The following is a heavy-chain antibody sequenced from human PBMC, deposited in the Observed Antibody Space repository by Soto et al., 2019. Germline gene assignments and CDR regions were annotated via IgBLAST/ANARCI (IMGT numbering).Heavy chain of an antibody. J-gene: IGHJ6*02. D-gene: IGHD1-1*01. CDR2: INAGNGNT. Sequence: QVQLVQSGAEVKKPGASVKVSCKASGYTFTSYAMHWVRQAPGQRLEWMGWINAGNGNTKYSLKFQGRVTITRDTSASTAYMELSSLRSEDTAVYYCARGFNSIYYYYGMDVWGQGTTVTVSS. CDR1: GYTFTSYA. CDR3: ARGFNSIYYYYGMDV. V-gene: IGHV1-3*01.